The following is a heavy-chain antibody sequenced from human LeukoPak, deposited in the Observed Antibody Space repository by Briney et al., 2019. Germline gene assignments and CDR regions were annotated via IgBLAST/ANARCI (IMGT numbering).Heavy chain of an antibody. CDR2: INHSGST. CDR1: GGSFSGYY. CDR3: ARGENWFDP. Sequence: SETLSLTCAVYGGSFSGYYWSWIRQPPGKGLEWIGEINHSGSTNYNPSLKSRVTISVDTSKNQFSLKLSSVTAADTAVYYCARGENWFDPWGQGTLVTISS. V-gene: IGHV4-34*01. J-gene: IGHJ5*02.